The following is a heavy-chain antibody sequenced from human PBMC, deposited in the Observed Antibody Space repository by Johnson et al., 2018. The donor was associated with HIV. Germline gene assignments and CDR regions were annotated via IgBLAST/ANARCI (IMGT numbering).Heavy chain of an antibody. V-gene: IGHV3-11*01. CDR2: ISSSGSTI. Sequence: QVQLVESGGGLVKPGGSLRLSCAASGFTFSDYYMSWIRQAPGKGLEWVSYISSSGSTIYYADSVKGRFTISRDNSKNTLYLQMNSLKTEDTAVYYCTTEAYSSSSAAFDIWGQGTMVTVSS. CDR1: GFTFSDYY. J-gene: IGHJ3*02. D-gene: IGHD6-6*01. CDR3: TTEAYSSSSAAFDI.